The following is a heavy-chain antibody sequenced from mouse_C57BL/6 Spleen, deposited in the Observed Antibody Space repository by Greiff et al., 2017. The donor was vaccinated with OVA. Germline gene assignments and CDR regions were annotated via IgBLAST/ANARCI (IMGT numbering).Heavy chain of an antibody. CDR1: GYTFTDYY. D-gene: IGHD2-4*01. CDR2: INPYNGGT. Sequence: VQLQQSGPVLVKPGASVKMSCKASGYTFTDYYMNWVQQSHGKSLEWIGVINPYNGGTSYNQKFKGKATLTVDKSSSTAYMELNSLTSEDSAVYYCARLGDYDGGYFDVWGTGTTVTVSS. V-gene: IGHV1-19*01. J-gene: IGHJ1*03. CDR3: ARLGDYDGGYFDV.